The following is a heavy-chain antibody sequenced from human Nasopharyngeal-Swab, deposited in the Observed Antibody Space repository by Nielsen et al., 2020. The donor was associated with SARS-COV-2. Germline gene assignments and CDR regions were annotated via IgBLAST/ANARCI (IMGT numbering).Heavy chain of an antibody. CDR2: IYYNGNT. CDR1: GDSIAYSTFY. J-gene: IGHJ4*02. V-gene: IGHV4-39*01. Sequence: SETLSLTCTVSGDSIAYSTFYWGWIRQPPGKGLEWIGNIYYNGNTYRNPSLKSRLIISVDKSKNQFSLQLSSVTAADTAVYYCVRSSSWYYFDYWAQGTQVTVSS. D-gene: IGHD6-13*01. CDR3: VRSSSWYYFDY.